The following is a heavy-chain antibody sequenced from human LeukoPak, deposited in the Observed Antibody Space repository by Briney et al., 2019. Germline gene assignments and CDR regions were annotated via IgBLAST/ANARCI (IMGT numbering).Heavy chain of an antibody. V-gene: IGHV4-31*11. CDR3: ARSEETFSYGSGNYYSFDS. Sequence: PSETLSLTCAVYGGSFSGYYWSWIRQHPGKGLEWIGYIYYSGSTYYNPSLKSRVTISVDTSRNQFYLKLSSVTAADTALYYCARSEETFSYGSGNYYSFDSWGQGTLVTVSS. CDR2: IYYSGST. D-gene: IGHD3-10*01. CDR1: GGSFSGYY. J-gene: IGHJ4*02.